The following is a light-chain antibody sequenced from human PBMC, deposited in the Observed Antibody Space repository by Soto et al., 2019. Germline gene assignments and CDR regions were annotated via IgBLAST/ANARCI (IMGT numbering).Light chain of an antibody. J-gene: IGKJ1*01. CDR3: QQRSKWPRT. CDR2: GAS. CDR1: QSVSSSY. Sequence: VLSQSPGVLTLSPRARATLSCRASQSVSSSYLAWYQQKPGQAPRLLIYGASSRASGIPDRFSGSGSGTDFTLTISRVEPEDFAVYYCQQRSKWPRTFGQGTKVDIK. V-gene: IGKV3D-20*02.